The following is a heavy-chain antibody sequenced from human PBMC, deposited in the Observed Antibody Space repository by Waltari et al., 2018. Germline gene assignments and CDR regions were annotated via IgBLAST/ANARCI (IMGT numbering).Heavy chain of an antibody. V-gene: IGHV4-34*01. CDR2: INESGST. J-gene: IGHJ2*01. Sequence: QVQLQQWGAGLLKPSETLSLTCAVYGGSFSGYYWRGIRQPPGTGLEWIGEINESGSTNYNPTLKSRVTISVDTSKNQFSLKLSSVTAADTAVYHCARFKAAAHRYFDLWGRGTLVTVSS. CDR3: ARFKAAAHRYFDL. CDR1: GGSFSGYY. D-gene: IGHD6-13*01.